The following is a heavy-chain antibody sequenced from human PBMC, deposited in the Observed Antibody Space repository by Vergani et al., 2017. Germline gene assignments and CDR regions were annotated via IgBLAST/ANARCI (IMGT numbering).Heavy chain of an antibody. J-gene: IGHJ4*02. Sequence: QVQLVESGGGVVQPGRSLRLSCAASGFTFSSYAMHWVRQAPGKGLEWVAVISYDGSNKYYADSVKGRFTISRDNSKNTLYLQMNSLRAEDTAVYYCARTELSSAYDFWSGYHEGAIDYWGQGTLVTVSS. V-gene: IGHV3-30-3*01. CDR1: GFTFSSYA. D-gene: IGHD3-3*01. CDR3: ARTELSSAYDFWSGYHEGAIDY. CDR2: ISYDGSNK.